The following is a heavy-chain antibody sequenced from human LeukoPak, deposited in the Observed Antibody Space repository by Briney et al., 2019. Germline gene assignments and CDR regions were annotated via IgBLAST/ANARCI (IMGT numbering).Heavy chain of an antibody. Sequence: SETLSLTCTVSGGSISSGGYYWSWIRQPPGKGLEWIGYIYHSGSTYYNPSLKSRVTISVDRSKNQFSLKLSSVTAADTAVYYCARSTDGTIFDYWGQGTLVTVSS. CDR3: ARSTDGTIFDY. V-gene: IGHV4-30-2*01. D-gene: IGHD1-26*01. J-gene: IGHJ4*02. CDR1: GGSISSGGYY. CDR2: IYHSGST.